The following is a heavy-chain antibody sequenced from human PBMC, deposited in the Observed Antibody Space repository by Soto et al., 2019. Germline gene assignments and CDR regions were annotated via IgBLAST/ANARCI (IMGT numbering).Heavy chain of an antibody. V-gene: IGHV1-18*01. CDR3: ARALRTTATTWSSFDY. D-gene: IGHD4-17*01. J-gene: IGHJ4*02. CDR2: ISAYNGNT. Sequence: GASVKVSCKASGYTFTSYGISWVRQAPGQGLEWMGWISAYNGNTNYAQKLQGRVTMTTDTSTSTAYMELRSLRSDDTAVYYCARALRTTATTWSSFDYWGQGTLVTAPQ. CDR1: GYTFTSYG.